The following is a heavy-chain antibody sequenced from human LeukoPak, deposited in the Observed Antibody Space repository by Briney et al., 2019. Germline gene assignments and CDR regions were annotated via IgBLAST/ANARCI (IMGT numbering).Heavy chain of an antibody. V-gene: IGHV3-23*01. Sequence: GGSLRLSCAASGFTFSSYAMSWVRQAPGKGLEWVSAICGSGGSTYYADSVKGRCTLSRDKSKNTLYLQMNSLRAEDTVVYYCARGRWIDYFDYWGQGTLVTVSS. CDR2: ICGSGGST. D-gene: IGHD4-23*01. CDR1: GFTFSSYA. CDR3: ARGRWIDYFDY. J-gene: IGHJ4*02.